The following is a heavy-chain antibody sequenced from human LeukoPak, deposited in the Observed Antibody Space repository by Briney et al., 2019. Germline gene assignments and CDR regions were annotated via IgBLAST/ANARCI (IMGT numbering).Heavy chain of an antibody. CDR3: ARGGPPGYYYDYYMDV. CDR2: IYYSGST. J-gene: IGHJ6*03. Sequence: SETLSLTCTVSGGSISSYYWSWIRQTPGKGLEWIGYIYYSGSTNFNPSLKSRVTISVDTSKNQFSLKVSSVTAADTAVYFCARGGPPGYYYDYYMDVWGKGTTVTISS. V-gene: IGHV4-59*01. CDR1: GGSISSYY.